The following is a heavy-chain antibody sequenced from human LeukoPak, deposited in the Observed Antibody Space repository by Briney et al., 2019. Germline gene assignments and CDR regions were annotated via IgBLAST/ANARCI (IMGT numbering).Heavy chain of an antibody. J-gene: IGHJ4*02. CDR1: GFTFSSYG. V-gene: IGHV3-21*01. CDR3: AREIRGEGLDY. Sequence: GESLRLSCAASGFTFSSYGMNWVRQAPGKGLEWVSSLSPTRFYKYHADSLKGRFTISRDNAENSLYLQMNSLRVEDTAVYFCAREIRGEGLDYWGQGTLVTVSS. D-gene: IGHD3-10*01. CDR2: LSPTRFYK.